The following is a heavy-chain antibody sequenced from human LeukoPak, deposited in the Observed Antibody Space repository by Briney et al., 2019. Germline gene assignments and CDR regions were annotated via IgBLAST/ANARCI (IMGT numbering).Heavy chain of an antibody. V-gene: IGHV4-61*02. CDR2: IYTSGST. D-gene: IGHD6-13*01. J-gene: IGHJ4*02. CDR3: ARQTAAGTGTIDY. CDR1: GGSISSGSYY. Sequence: SETLPLTCTVSGGSISSGSYYWSWIRQPAGKGLEWIGRIYTSGSTNYNPSLKSRVTISVDTSKNQFSLKLTSATAADTAVYSCARQTAAGTGTIDYWGQGTLVTVSS.